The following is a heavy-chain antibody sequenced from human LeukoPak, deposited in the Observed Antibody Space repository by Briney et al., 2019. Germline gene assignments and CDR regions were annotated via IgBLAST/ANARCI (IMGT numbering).Heavy chain of an antibody. J-gene: IGHJ3*02. CDR3: ARKANFGYAFDI. D-gene: IGHD1-14*01. V-gene: IGHV3-21*01. CDR2: ISSSSSYI. Sequence: GGSLRLSCAAFGFTFSSYSMNWVRQAPGKGLEWVSSISSSSSYIYYADSVKGRFTISRDNAKNSLYLQMNSLRAEDTAVYYCARKANFGYAFDIWGQGTMVTVSS. CDR1: GFTFSSYS.